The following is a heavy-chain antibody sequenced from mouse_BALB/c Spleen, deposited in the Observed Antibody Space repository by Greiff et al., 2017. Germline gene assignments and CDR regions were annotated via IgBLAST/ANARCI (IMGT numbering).Heavy chain of an antibody. CDR1: GYTFTSYW. Sequence: VQLQQSGAELARPGASVKLSCKASGYTFTSYWMQWVKQRPGQGLEWIGAIYPGDGDTRYTQKFKGKATLTADKSSSTAYMQLSSLASEDSAVYYCARDGSSFYWYFDVWGAGTTVTVSS. J-gene: IGHJ1*01. V-gene: IGHV1-87*01. CDR3: ARDGSSFYWYFDV. CDR2: IYPGDGDT. D-gene: IGHD1-1*01.